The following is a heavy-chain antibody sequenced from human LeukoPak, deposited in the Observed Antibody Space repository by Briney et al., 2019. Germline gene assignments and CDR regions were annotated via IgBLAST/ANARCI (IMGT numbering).Heavy chain of an antibody. CDR1: GFTFSAFW. Sequence: PGGSLRLSCAASGFTFSAFWMTWVRQAPGKGLEWVANIKQDGSEKYYVDPVMGRFTISRDNAKTSLLLQMSSVKVEVTAVYYCTRAYSDYPYWGQGTLVSVSS. J-gene: IGHJ4*02. CDR2: IKQDGSEK. V-gene: IGHV3-7*01. D-gene: IGHD4-11*01. CDR3: TRAYSDYPY.